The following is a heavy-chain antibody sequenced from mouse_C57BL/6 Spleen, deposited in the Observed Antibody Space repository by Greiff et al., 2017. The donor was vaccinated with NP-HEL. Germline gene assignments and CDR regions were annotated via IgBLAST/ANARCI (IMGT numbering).Heavy chain of an antibody. CDR1: GYTFTSYW. CDR3: ARRDYYSNYEDY. Sequence: QVQLQQPGAELVKPGASVKMSCKASGYTFTSYWITWVKQRPGQGLEWIGDIYPGSGSTNYNEKFKSKATLTVDTSSSTAYMQLSSLTSEDSAVYYCARRDYYSNYEDYWGQGTTLTVSS. J-gene: IGHJ2*01. D-gene: IGHD2-5*01. CDR2: IYPGSGST. V-gene: IGHV1-55*01.